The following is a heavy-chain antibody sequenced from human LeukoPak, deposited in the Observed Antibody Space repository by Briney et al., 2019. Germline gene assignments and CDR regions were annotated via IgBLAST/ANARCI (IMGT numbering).Heavy chain of an antibody. D-gene: IGHD3-10*01. CDR3: AKAWFGELLGAFDY. Sequence: SGGSLRLSCAASGFTFSSYGMHWVRQAPGKGLEWVAVISYGGSNKYYADSVKGRFTISRDNSKNTLYLQMNSLRAEDTAVYYCAKAWFGELLGAFDYWGQGTLVTVSS. V-gene: IGHV3-30*18. J-gene: IGHJ4*02. CDR1: GFTFSSYG. CDR2: ISYGGSNK.